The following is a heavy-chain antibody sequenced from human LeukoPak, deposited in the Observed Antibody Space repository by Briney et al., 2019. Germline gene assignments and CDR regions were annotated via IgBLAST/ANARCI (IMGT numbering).Heavy chain of an antibody. CDR2: IKSKTDGGTT. D-gene: IGHD6-6*01. V-gene: IGHV3-15*01. CDR3: SSWGSTPGVSSDDY. Sequence: GGSLRLSCAASEFTINDAWMSWVRQAPGKGLEWVGRIKSKTDGGTTEYAAPVKGRFTISRDESKNKLYLQMNSLKTEDTAMYYCSSWGSTPGVSSDDYWGQGTLATVSS. J-gene: IGHJ4*02. CDR1: EFTINDAW.